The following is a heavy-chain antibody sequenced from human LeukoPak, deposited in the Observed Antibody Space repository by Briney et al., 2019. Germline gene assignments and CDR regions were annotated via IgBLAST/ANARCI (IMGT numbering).Heavy chain of an antibody. D-gene: IGHD4-17*01. J-gene: IGHJ6*02. Sequence: ASVKVSCKASGYTFTSYGISWVRQAPGQGLEWMGWISAYNGNTNYAQKLQGRVTMTTDTSTSTAYMELRSLRSDDTAVYYCARQTTVSTINDYYYYYGMDVWGQGTTVTVSS. CDR3: ARQTTVSTINDYYYYYGMDV. CDR2: ISAYNGNT. CDR1: GYTFTSYG. V-gene: IGHV1-18*01.